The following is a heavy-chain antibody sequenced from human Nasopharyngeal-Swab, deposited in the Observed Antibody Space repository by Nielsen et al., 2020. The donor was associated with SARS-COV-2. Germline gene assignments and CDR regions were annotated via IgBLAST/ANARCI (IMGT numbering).Heavy chain of an antibody. CDR2: INPNSGGT. D-gene: IGHD2-15*01. V-gene: IGHV1-2*06. CDR1: GYTFTGYY. J-gene: IGHJ4*02. CDR3: ARDLGYIRYCSGGSCYQDY. Sequence: ASVKVSCKASGYTFTGYYMHWVRQAPGQGLEWMGRINPNSGGTNYAQKFQGRVTMTRDTSISTAYMELSRLRSDDTAVYYCARDLGYIRYCSGGSCYQDYGGQGTLVTVSS.